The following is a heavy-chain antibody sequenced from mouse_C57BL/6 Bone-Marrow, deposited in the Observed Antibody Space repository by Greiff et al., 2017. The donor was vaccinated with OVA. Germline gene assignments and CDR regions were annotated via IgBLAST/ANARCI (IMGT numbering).Heavy chain of an antibody. CDR2: FYPGSGSI. D-gene: IGHD1-1*01. CDR1: GYTFTEYT. J-gene: IGHJ3*01. Sequence: VQLQQSGAELVKPGASVKLSCKASGYTFTEYTIHWVKQRSGQGLEWIGWFYPGSGSIKYNENFKDKATWTADKSSSTVYMELSRLTSEDSAVYFCARHEEEAYYGSRGFAYWGQGTLVTVSA. CDR3: ARHEEEAYYGSRGFAY. V-gene: IGHV1-62-2*01.